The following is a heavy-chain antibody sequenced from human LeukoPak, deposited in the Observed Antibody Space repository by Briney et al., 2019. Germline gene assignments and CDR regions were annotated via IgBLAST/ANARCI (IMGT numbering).Heavy chain of an antibody. CDR1: GYTFTSFG. Sequence: GASVKVSCKPSGYTFTSFGISWVRQAPGQGLEWMGGIGAYNGDTNYAQKFQGRVTMTTDTSTSTAYMDLRSLRSDGTAVYYCTRDHCRGDNCPSFDYWGQGTLVTVSS. CDR3: TRDHCRGDNCPSFDY. D-gene: IGHD2-15*01. J-gene: IGHJ4*02. CDR2: IGAYNGDT. V-gene: IGHV1-18*04.